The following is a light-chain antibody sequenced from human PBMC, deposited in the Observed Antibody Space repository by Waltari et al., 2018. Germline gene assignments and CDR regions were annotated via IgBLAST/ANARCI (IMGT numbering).Light chain of an antibody. CDR2: DVS. CDR3: SSYTSISTLVV. Sequence: QSALTQPASVSGSPGQSITISCTGTSSDVGSYNYVSWYQQHPGKAPKHMIYDVSNRPSGVSNRVSGSKSGNTASLTISGLQAEDEADYYCSSYTSISTLVVFGGGTKLTVL. J-gene: IGLJ2*01. V-gene: IGLV2-14*03. CDR1: SSDVGSYNY.